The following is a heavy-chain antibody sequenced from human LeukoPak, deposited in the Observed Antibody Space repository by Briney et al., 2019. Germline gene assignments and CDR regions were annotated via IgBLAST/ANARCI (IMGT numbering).Heavy chain of an antibody. CDR2: INTDTGNP. J-gene: IGHJ5*02. CDR3: ARGPLGSGSYYPSRCWFDP. D-gene: IGHD3-10*01. CDR1: GYTFTSYA. Sequence: VASVKVSCKASGYTFTSYAMNWVRQAPGQGLEWMGWINTDTGNPTYAQGFTGRFVFSLDTSVSTAYLQISSLKAEDTAVYYCARGPLGSGSYYPSRCWFDPWGQGTLVTVSS. V-gene: IGHV7-4-1*02.